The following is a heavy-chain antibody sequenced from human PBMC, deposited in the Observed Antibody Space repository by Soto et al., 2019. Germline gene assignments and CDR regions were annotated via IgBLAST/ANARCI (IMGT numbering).Heavy chain of an antibody. V-gene: IGHV3-23*01. CDR3: AKDPPGYSSSWALPGWAFDI. J-gene: IGHJ3*02. CDR2: ISGSGGST. D-gene: IGHD6-13*01. CDR1: GFTFSSYA. Sequence: GGSLRLSCAASGFTFSSYAMSWVRQAPGKGLEWVSAISGSGGSTYYADSVKGRFTISRDNSKNTLYLQMNSLRAEDTAVYYCAKDPPGYSSSWALPGWAFDIWGQGTMVTVSS.